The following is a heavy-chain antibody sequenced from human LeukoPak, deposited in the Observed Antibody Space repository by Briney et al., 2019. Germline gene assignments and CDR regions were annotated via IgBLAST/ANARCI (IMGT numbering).Heavy chain of an antibody. V-gene: IGHV3-7*03. CDR1: GFTFSSYW. CDR3: ARDRVSSSWNNYYYYYGMDV. CDR2: IKQDGSEK. D-gene: IGHD6-13*01. Sequence: SGGSLRLSCAASGFTFSSYWMTWVRQTPGQGLEWVANIKQDGSEKYYVDSVKGRFTISRDNAKNSLYLQMNSLRAEDTAVYYCARDRVSSSWNNYYYYYGMDVWGQGTTVTVSS. J-gene: IGHJ6*02.